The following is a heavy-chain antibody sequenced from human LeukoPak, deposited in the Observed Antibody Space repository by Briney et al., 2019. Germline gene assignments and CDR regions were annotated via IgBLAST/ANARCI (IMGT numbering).Heavy chain of an antibody. D-gene: IGHD2-15*01. J-gene: IGHJ4*02. Sequence: KPSETLSLTCTVSDNSFSSYYWSWIRQPPGKGLEWIGYISYSGSTNCNPSLKSRVTMSVDTSKNQFSLRLSSVTAADTAVYYCARVSSGVYFDYWGQGTLVTVSS. CDR3: ARVSSGVYFDY. V-gene: IGHV4-59*01. CDR1: DNSFSSYY. CDR2: ISYSGST.